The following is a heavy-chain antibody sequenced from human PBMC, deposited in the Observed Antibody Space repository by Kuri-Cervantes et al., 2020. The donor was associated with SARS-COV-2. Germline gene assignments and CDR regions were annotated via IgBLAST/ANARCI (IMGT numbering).Heavy chain of an antibody. CDR3: ARVLRTASFDF. D-gene: IGHD3-16*01. CDR1: GGSFSGYY. V-gene: IGHV4-34*01. J-gene: IGHJ4*02. Sequence: SETLSLTCAVYGGSFSGYYWSWIRQPPGKGLEWIGEINHGGGTNYNPSLMSRVTISVDTSKNQFSLKLSSVTAADTAVYYCARVLRTASFDFWGQGTLVTVSS. CDR2: INHGGGT.